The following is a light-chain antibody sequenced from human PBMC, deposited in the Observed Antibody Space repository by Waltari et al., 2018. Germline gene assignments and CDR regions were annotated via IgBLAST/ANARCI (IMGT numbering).Light chain of an antibody. J-gene: IGKJ3*01. Sequence: IDMTQSSSSLSASVGEMSTVTCRASQDIGNSLSSYQQTPGRSPKLLIYAASTLQAGVPSRFSGSGSGTDFTLTVSNLQPEDVATYYCQKYNTYPYTFGPGTKVDI. CDR1: QDIGNS. CDR2: AAS. V-gene: IGKV1-27*01. CDR3: QKYNTYPYT.